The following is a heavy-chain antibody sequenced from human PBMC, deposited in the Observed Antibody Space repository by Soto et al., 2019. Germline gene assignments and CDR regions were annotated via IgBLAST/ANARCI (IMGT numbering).Heavy chain of an antibody. Sequence: QVQLVQSGAEVKKPGSSVKVSCKASGGTFSSYAISWVRQAPGQGLEWMGGIIPIFGTANYAQKFQGRVTITADESTSAAYVELSSLRSEDTAVYFCARHVPTAGYDYGMDVWGQGTTVTVSS. J-gene: IGHJ6*02. CDR1: GGTFSSYA. CDR2: IIPIFGTA. D-gene: IGHD2-2*01. CDR3: ARHVPTAGYDYGMDV. V-gene: IGHV1-69*12.